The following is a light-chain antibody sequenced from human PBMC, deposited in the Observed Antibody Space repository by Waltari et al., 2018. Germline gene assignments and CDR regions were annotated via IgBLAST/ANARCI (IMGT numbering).Light chain of an antibody. CDR1: QSVSNL. CDR2: DDS. Sequence: EIVLTQSQATQSLSTGERATLSCKASQSVSNLLGWYQQKPGQAPRLLVYDDSNRATGIPARFRGSWSGTDFPLPISILEPGDFSIYYCQTRRNWPLRFGQGTRVEIK. CDR3: QTRRNWPLR. V-gene: IGKV3-11*01. J-gene: IGKJ1*01.